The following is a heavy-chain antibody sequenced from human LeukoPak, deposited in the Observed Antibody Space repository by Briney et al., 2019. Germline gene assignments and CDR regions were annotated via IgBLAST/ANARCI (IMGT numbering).Heavy chain of an antibody. V-gene: IGHV3-7*01. D-gene: IGHD1-26*01. J-gene: IGHJ4*02. Sequence: GGSLRLSCAASGFTFSSYWLSWARQAPGKGLEWVASIEQDGSQKYYVDSVRGRFTISRDNAENSVYLQTNSLRVEDTAVYYCARNSGSNPFDYWGQGTLVTVSS. CDR2: IEQDGSQK. CDR1: GFTFSSYW. CDR3: ARNSGSNPFDY.